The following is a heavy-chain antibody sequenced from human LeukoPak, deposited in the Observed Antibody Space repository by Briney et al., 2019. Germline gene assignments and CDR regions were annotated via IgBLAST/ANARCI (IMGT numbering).Heavy chain of an antibody. CDR2: ISSSSSYI. V-gene: IGHV3-21*01. CDR1: GFTFSSYS. Sequence: PGGSLRLSCAASGFTFSSYSMNWVRQAPGRGLEWVSSISSSSSYIYYADSVKGRFTISRDNAKNSLYLQMNSLRAEDTAVYFCARGRGLGNSGDSWGQGTLVTVSS. J-gene: IGHJ4*02. D-gene: IGHD4-23*01. CDR3: ARGRGLGNSGDS.